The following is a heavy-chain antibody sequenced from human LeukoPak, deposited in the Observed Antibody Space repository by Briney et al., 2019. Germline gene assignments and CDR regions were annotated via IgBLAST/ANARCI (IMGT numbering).Heavy chain of an antibody. D-gene: IGHD6-13*01. Sequence: GESLKISCRGSGYIFTTYWIGWVRQMPGKGLEWMGIIYAGDSDTRYSPSFQGQVTISADKSFSTAYLQWSSLKASDTAMYYCARLRYSSSWDFDYWGQGTLVTVSS. CDR1: GYIFTTYW. J-gene: IGHJ4*02. CDR2: IYAGDSDT. V-gene: IGHV5-51*01. CDR3: ARLRYSSSWDFDY.